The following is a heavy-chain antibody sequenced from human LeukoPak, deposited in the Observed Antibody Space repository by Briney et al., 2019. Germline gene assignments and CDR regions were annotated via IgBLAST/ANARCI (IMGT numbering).Heavy chain of an antibody. V-gene: IGHV3-23*01. Sequence: GGSLRLSCAASGYTFSSYAMSWVRQAPGKGLEWVSAISGSGGSTYYADSVKGRFTISRDNSKSPLYLQMNSLRAEDTAVYYCAKDPAIQSGDLFDYWGQGTLVTVSS. CDR1: GYTFSSYA. CDR2: ISGSGGST. D-gene: IGHD3-10*01. CDR3: AKDPAIQSGDLFDY. J-gene: IGHJ4*02.